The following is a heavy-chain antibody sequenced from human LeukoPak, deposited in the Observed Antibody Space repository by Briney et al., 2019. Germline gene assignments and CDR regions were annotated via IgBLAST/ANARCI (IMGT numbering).Heavy chain of an antibody. V-gene: IGHV1-58*01. CDR1: GFTFSSSA. Sequence: ASVKVSCKASGFTFSSSAVQWVRQARGQHLEWIGWIGVGSGSTSYAQEFQERVTITRDMSTTTAYLELSSLRPEDTAVNYCAAERYSDSCCWLDPWGQGTLVTVSS. CDR2: IGVGSGST. D-gene: IGHD6-13*01. CDR3: AAERYSDSCCWLDP. J-gene: IGHJ5*02.